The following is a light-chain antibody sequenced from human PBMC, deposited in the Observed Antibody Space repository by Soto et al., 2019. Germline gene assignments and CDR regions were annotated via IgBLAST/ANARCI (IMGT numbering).Light chain of an antibody. Sequence: EVVLPQSPGMLSLSPGERATLSCRASQSVSSSYLGWYQQRPGQAPRLLMYGTSRRATGIPDRFSGSGSGTDFTLTISRLEPEDFAVYYCQQYGAQPYYFGQGTKLEIK. V-gene: IGKV3-20*01. CDR1: QSVSSSY. CDR3: QQYGAQPYY. CDR2: GTS. J-gene: IGKJ2*01.